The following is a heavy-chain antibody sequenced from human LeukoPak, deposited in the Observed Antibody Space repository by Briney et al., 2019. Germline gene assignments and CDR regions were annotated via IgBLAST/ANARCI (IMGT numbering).Heavy chain of an antibody. CDR2: IYYSGST. V-gene: IGHV4-31*03. Sequence: SETLSLTCTVSGGSISSGGYYWSWIRQHPGKGLEWVGYIYYSGSTYYNPSLKSRVTISVDTSKNQFSLKLSSVTAADTAVYYCARVGYYDSSGYPAAAFDIWGQGTMVTVSS. CDR3: ARVGYYDSSGYPAAAFDI. D-gene: IGHD3-22*01. J-gene: IGHJ3*02. CDR1: GGSISSGGYY.